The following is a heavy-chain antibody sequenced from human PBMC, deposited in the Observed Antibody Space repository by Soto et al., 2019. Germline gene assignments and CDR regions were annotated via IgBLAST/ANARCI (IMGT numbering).Heavy chain of an antibody. V-gene: IGHV4-59*01. CDR3: ARTREAILTPFDY. D-gene: IGHD1-26*01. J-gene: IGHJ4*02. CDR1: GGSISSYY. Sequence: QVQLQESGPGLVKPSETLSLTCTVSGGSISSYYWSWIRQPPGKGLEWIGYIYYSGSTNYNPSLKSRVTISVDTSKNQFSLKLSSVTAADTAVYYCARTREAILTPFDYWGQGTLVTVSS. CDR2: IYYSGST.